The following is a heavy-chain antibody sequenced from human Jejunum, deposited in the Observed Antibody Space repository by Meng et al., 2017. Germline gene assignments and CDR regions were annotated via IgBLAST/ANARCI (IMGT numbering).Heavy chain of an antibody. D-gene: IGHD3-16*01. CDR2: MWHSGSA. V-gene: IGHV4-59*12. CDR1: GDALSGNY. J-gene: IGHJ2*01. Sequence: QVQLQESGPGLVKPSETLSLTFTGSGDALSGNYWSWIRQPPGKGLEWIGYMWHSGSATYNPSLESRVTISVDTFKKQFSLNLRSVTAADTAVYYCARRWGGKFFYFDLWGRGILVTVSS. CDR3: ARRWGGKFFYFDL.